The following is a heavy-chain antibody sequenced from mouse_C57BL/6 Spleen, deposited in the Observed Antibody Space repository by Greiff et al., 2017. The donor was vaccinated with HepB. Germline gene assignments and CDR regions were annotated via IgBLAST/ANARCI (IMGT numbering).Heavy chain of an antibody. J-gene: IGHJ3*01. V-gene: IGHV14-4*01. CDR3: TKLRFFAY. CDR2: IDPENGDT. CDR1: GFNIKDDY. Sequence: VQLKESGAELVRPGASVKLSCTASGFNIKDDYMHWVKQRPEQGLEWIGWIDPENGDTEYASKFQGKATITADTSSNTAYLQLSSLTSEDTAVYYCTKLRFFAYWGQGTLVTVSA. D-gene: IGHD1-1*01.